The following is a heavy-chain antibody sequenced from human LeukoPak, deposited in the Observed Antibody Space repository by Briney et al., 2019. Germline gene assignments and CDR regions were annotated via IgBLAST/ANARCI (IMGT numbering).Heavy chain of an antibody. D-gene: IGHD6-13*01. CDR3: ARGVAAAGTFPS. CDR2: INYVGSI. V-gene: IGHV4-34*01. Sequence: PSETLSLTCGVYGGSFSGYYWTWIRQSPGKGLEWIGEINYVGSINYNPSLKSRVTISVDTSKNQFSLKLSSVTAADTAVYYCARGVAAAGTFPSWGQGTLVTVSS. J-gene: IGHJ5*02. CDR1: GGSFSGYY.